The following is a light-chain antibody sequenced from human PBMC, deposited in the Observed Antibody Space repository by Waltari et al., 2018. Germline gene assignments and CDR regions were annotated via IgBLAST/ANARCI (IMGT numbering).Light chain of an antibody. J-gene: IGLJ3*02. CDR2: VSVDGSH. V-gene: IGLV4-69*01. CDR3: ETWGHGTWV. Sequence: QQRGKGRRYVRQVSVDGSHRKGDEIPDRFSGSSSGAERYLTISSLQSEDEADYYCETWGHGTWVFGGETKLTVL.